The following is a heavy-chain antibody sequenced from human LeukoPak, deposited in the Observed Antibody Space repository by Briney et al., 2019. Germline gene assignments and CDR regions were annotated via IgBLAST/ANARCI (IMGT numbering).Heavy chain of an antibody. D-gene: IGHD3-10*01. CDR2: INPSGGST. CDR3: ARDLLMVRGVIISDHRWFDP. CDR1: GYTFTSYY. V-gene: IGHV1-46*01. Sequence: ASVKVPCKASGYTFTSYYMHWVRQAPGQGLEWMGIINPSGGSTSYAQKFQGRVTMTRDTSTSTVYMELSSLRSEDTAVYYCARDLLMVRGVIISDHRWFDPWGQGTLVTVSS. J-gene: IGHJ5*02.